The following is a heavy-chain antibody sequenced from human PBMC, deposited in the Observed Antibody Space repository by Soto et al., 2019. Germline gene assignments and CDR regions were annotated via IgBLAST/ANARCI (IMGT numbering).Heavy chain of an antibody. CDR1: GGSISSGGYY. CDR3: ARDRIMGNLDY. Sequence: QVQLQESGPGLVKPSQTLSLTCTVSGGSISSGGYYWSWIRQHPGKGLEWIGYIYYSGSTYYNPSRKRRVTIAVDTSKNQFSLKLSSVTAADTAVYYCARDRIMGNLDYWGQGTLVTVSS. V-gene: IGHV4-31*03. CDR2: IYYSGST. D-gene: IGHD2-8*01. J-gene: IGHJ4*02.